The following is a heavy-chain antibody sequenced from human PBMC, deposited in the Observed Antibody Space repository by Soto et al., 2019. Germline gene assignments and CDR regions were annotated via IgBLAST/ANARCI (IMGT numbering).Heavy chain of an antibody. CDR3: ARGAIAAAQGGFDY. J-gene: IGHJ4*02. Sequence: SETLSLTCAAYGGSFSVYYWRWIRHPPGKGLEWIGEINHSGSTNYNPSLKSRVTISVDTSKNQFSLKLSSVTAADTAVYYCARGAIAAAQGGFDYWGQGTLVTVSS. CDR1: GGSFSVYY. CDR2: INHSGST. V-gene: IGHV4-34*01. D-gene: IGHD6-13*01.